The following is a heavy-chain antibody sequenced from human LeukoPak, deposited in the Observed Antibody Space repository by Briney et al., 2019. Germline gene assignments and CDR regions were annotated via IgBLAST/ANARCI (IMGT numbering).Heavy chain of an antibody. J-gene: IGHJ4*02. V-gene: IGHV3-72*01. Sequence: WGSLRLSCAASGFIFSDHYIDWVRQAPGKGLECVGRSRNKANSYTVDYAASVAGRFSISRDESKNSLYLQMNSLKTEDTAAYYCARRLVGDTLDYWGQGILVTVSS. CDR1: GFIFSDHY. CDR3: ARRLVGDTLDY. D-gene: IGHD1-26*01. CDR2: SRNKANSYTV.